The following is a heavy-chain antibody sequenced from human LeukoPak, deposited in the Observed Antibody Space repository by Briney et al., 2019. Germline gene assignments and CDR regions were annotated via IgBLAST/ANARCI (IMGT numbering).Heavy chain of an antibody. CDR3: ARGRSSGWRGDFDY. CDR1: GYTFTSYD. D-gene: IGHD6-19*01. Sequence: GASVKVSCKASGYTFTSYDINWVRQATGQGLEWMGWMNPNSGNTGYAQKFQGRVTITRNTSISTACMELSSLRSEDTAVYYCARGRSSGWRGDFDYWGQGTLVTVSS. CDR2: MNPNSGNT. V-gene: IGHV1-8*03. J-gene: IGHJ4*02.